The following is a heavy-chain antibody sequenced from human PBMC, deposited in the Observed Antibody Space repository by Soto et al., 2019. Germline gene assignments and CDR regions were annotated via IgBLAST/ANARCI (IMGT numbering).Heavy chain of an antibody. V-gene: IGHV3-48*03. Sequence: PGGSLRLSCAASGFTFSSYEMNWVRQAPGKGLEWVSYISRSGSAIYYADSVKGRFTISRDNAKTSLYMQINSLRAEDTAVYYCARTCGGSCYSNALDIWAQGTMVTVSS. CDR1: GFTFSSYE. D-gene: IGHD2-15*01. J-gene: IGHJ3*02. CDR2: ISRSGSAI. CDR3: ARTCGGSCYSNALDI.